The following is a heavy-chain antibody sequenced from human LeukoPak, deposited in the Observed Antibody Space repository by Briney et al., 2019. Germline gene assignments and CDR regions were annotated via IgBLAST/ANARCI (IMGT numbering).Heavy chain of an antibody. CDR1: GFTFSSYE. D-gene: IGHD5-12*01. J-gene: IGHJ4*02. CDR3: AGERGGYGFY. CDR2: ISSSGSTL. Sequence: QPGGSLRLSCAASGFTFSSYEMNWVRQAPGKGLEWVSYISSSGSTLYYADSVKGRFTISRDDAKNSLYLQMNSLRGDDTAMYYCAGERGGYGFYWGQGTLVTVSS. V-gene: IGHV3-48*03.